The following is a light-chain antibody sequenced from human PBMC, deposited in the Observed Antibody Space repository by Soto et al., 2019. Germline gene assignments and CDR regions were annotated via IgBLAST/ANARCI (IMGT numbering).Light chain of an antibody. CDR3: HQYDHWPRGT. CDR2: GAS. J-gene: IGKJ2*01. CDR1: QSIDTY. Sequence: EIVLTQSPATLSVSPGERATLSCRASQSIDTYLVWYQQKPGQPPRPLIYGASNRATGVPARFSGSGSGTDFTLTISSLQSEDFAVYYCHQYDHWPRGTFGQGTKVEI. V-gene: IGKV3-15*01.